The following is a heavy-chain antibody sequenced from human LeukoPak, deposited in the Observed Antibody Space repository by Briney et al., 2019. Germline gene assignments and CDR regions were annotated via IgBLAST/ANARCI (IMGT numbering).Heavy chain of an antibody. D-gene: IGHD4-17*01. Sequence: GGSLRLSCAASGFTVSSNYMSWVRQAPGKGLEWVSVIYSGGSTFYADSVKGRFTISRDNSKNTLYLQMNSLRAEDTAVYYCARDHPNGYGDCESYYFDYWGQGTLVTVSS. CDR2: IYSGGST. CDR1: GFTVSSNY. CDR3: ARDHPNGYGDCESYYFDY. V-gene: IGHV3-66*01. J-gene: IGHJ4*02.